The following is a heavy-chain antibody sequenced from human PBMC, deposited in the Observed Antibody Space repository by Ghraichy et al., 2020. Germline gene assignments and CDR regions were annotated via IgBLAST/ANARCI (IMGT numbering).Heavy chain of an antibody. Sequence: GGSLRLSCAASGFTFSSYAMHWVRQAPGKGLEYVSAITSNGGSTYYADSVKGRFTISRDNSKNTLYLQMGSLRPEDMAVYYCARGGYCSSTSCYRVDWYFDLWGRGTLVTVSS. V-gene: IGHV3-64*02. CDR3: ARGGYCSSTSCYRVDWYFDL. D-gene: IGHD2-2*01. CDR2: ITSNGGST. J-gene: IGHJ2*01. CDR1: GFTFSSYA.